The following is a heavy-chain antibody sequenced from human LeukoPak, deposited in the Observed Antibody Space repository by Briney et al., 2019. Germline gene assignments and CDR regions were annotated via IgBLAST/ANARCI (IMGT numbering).Heavy chain of an antibody. D-gene: IGHD3-22*01. J-gene: IGHJ4*02. CDR3: ARGFPPRRSYDRSGYYSYYFDY. V-gene: IGHV1-18*01. CDR2: ISAYNGHT. Sequence: ASVKVSCKTSGYTFIDYGISWVRQAPGQGLEWMGWISAYNGHTKYAQKRQGRVTMTTDTSTRTAYMELRSLISDDTAVYYCARGFPPRRSYDRSGYYSYYFDYWGQGTLVTVSS. CDR1: GYTFIDYG.